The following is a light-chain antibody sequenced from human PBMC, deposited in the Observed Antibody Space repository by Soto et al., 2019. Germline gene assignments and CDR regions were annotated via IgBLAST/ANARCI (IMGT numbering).Light chain of an antibody. Sequence: DILMTQSPTTLSVSPGERATLSCRASQSVGNNLAWYQQKPGQAPSLLIYGASARAAGTPARFSGSGYGTEFTLTISSLQSEDFALYYCQQYNNWPPWTFGQGTKVEI. CDR1: QSVGNN. J-gene: IGKJ1*01. CDR3: QQYNNWPPWT. V-gene: IGKV3D-15*01. CDR2: GAS.